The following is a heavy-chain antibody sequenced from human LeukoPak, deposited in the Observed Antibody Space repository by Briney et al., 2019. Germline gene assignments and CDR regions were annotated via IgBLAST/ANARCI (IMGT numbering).Heavy chain of an antibody. CDR2: ISWNSGSI. D-gene: IGHD6-13*01. Sequence: GGSLRLSCAASGFTFDDYAMHWVRQAPGKGLEWVSGISWNSGSIGYADSVKGRFTISRDNAKNSLYLQMNSLRAEDTALYYCAKGRSSSWPVFDYWGQGTLVTVSS. CDR3: AKGRSSSWPVFDY. CDR1: GFTFDDYA. V-gene: IGHV3-9*01. J-gene: IGHJ4*02.